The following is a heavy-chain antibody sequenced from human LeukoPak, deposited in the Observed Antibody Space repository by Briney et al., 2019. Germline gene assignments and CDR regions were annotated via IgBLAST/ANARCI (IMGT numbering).Heavy chain of an antibody. CDR3: ARVISIVGAYNWFDP. D-gene: IGHD1-26*01. J-gene: IGHJ5*02. CDR1: GYSISSGYY. V-gene: IGHV4-38-2*02. Sequence: PSETLSLTCTVSGYSISSGYYWGWIRQPPGKGLEWIGSIYHSGSTYYNPSLKSRVTISVDTSKNQFSLKLSSVTAADTAVYYCARVISIVGAYNWFDPWGQGTLVTVSS. CDR2: IYHSGST.